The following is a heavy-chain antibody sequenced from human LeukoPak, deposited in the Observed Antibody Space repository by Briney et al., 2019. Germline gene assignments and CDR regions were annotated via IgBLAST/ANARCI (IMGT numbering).Heavy chain of an antibody. D-gene: IGHD3-10*01. CDR3: ATDSMLVSGSGGYFDY. Sequence: GGSLRLSCAASGFTFDDYAMHWVRQGPGKGLEWVSGISWNSGSIVYADSVKGRFTIPRGNAKNSLYLQMDTLRPEDTALYYCATDSMLVSGSGGYFDYWGQGTLVTVSS. V-gene: IGHV3-9*01. J-gene: IGHJ4*02. CDR2: ISWNSGSI. CDR1: GFTFDDYA.